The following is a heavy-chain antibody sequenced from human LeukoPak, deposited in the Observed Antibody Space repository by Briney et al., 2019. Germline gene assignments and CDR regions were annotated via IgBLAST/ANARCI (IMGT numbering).Heavy chain of an antibody. CDR1: GFTFNSYW. CDR2: IKQDGSEK. J-gene: IGHJ4*02. V-gene: IGHV3-7*01. D-gene: IGHD6-13*01. Sequence: PGGSLRLSCAASGFTFNSYWMSWVRQAPGKGLEWVANIKQDGSEKYYVDSVKGRFTISRDNAKNSLYLQMNSLRAEDTAVYYCARPYSSSWYGTFGCWGQGTLVTVSS. CDR3: ARPYSSSWYGTFGC.